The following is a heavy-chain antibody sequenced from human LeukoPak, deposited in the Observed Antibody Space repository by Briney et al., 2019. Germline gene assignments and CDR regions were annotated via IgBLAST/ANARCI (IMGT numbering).Heavy chain of an antibody. V-gene: IGHV3-23*01. Sequence: GSLTLSCVASGFSISSSMGWVRQAPGKGLEWVSVISGSGDLTDYADSVRGRFTISGDYSERTLYMQTNSLRAEATPFYPFVKCRTCCYSGWFDIWGQRTLVTVSS. CDR1: GFSISSS. CDR3: VKCRTCCYSGWFDI. CDR2: ISGSGDLT. D-gene: IGHD2-2*02. J-gene: IGHJ5*02.